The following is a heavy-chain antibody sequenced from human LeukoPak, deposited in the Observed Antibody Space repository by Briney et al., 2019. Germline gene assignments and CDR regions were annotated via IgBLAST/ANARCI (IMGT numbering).Heavy chain of an antibody. CDR1: GFTFSTYE. D-gene: IGHD4-23*01. CDR2: IGTDGYS. CDR3: ARGTIGGNPAGAY. V-gene: IGHV3-21*06. J-gene: IGHJ4*02. Sequence: PGGSLRLSCAASGFTFSTYEMNWVRQSPGKGLEWVSSIGTDGYSYCAVSVKGRFTISRDNAKSTLYLQMDSLTVEDTALYYCARGTIGGNPAGAYWGQGTLVTVSS.